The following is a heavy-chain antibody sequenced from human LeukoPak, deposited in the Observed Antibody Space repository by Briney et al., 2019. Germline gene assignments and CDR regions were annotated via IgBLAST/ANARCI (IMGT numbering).Heavy chain of an antibody. CDR2: ISYDGSNK. V-gene: IGHV3-30*18. CDR3: AKDRGQYYYASGDY. D-gene: IGHD3-10*01. CDR1: GFIFSNSG. Sequence: GGSLRLSCAASGFIFSNSGMHWVRQSPGKGLEWVSVISYDGSNKYYADSVKGRFTISRDNSKNTLYLQMNSLRAEDTAVYYCAKDRGQYYYASGDYWGQGTLVTVSS. J-gene: IGHJ4*02.